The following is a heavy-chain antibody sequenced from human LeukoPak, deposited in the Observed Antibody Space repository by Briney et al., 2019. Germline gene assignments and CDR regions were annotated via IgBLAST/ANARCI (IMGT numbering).Heavy chain of an antibody. CDR3: ARDGGITGTTGVWFDP. V-gene: IGHV1-46*01. CDR2: INPSGGST. J-gene: IGHJ5*02. CDR1: GYTFTSYY. Sequence: ASVKVSCKASGYTFTSYYMHRVRQAPGQGLEWMGIINPSGGSTSYAQKFQGRVTMTRDTSTSTVYMELSSLRSEDTAVYYCARDGGITGTTGVWFDPWGQGTLVTVSS. D-gene: IGHD1-20*01.